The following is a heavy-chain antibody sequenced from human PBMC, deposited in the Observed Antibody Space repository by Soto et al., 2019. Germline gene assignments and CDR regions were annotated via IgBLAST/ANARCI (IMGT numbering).Heavy chain of an antibody. D-gene: IGHD6-13*01. CDR1: GGTFSSYA. J-gene: IGHJ5*01. Sequence: SVKLSCKSSGGTFSSYAISWVRQAPGQGLEWMGGIIPIFGTANYAQKFQGRVTITADESTSTAYMELSSLRSEDTAVDYCARSRHGISAATLGHNWLDAGG. V-gene: IGHV1-69*13. CDR2: IIPIFGTA. CDR3: ARSRHGISAATLGHNWLDA.